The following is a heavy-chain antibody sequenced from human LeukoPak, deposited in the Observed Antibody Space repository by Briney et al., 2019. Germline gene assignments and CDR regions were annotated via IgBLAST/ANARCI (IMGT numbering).Heavy chain of an antibody. CDR3: AREPAIAARRGWRSYYYYYMDV. CDR1: GGTFSSYA. J-gene: IGHJ6*03. CDR2: IIPIFGTA. V-gene: IGHV1-69*05. D-gene: IGHD6-6*01. Sequence: SVKVSCKASGGTFSSYAISWVRQAPGQGLEWMGGIIPIFGTANYAQKFQGRVTITTDESTSTAYMELSSLRSEDTAAYYCAREPAIAARRGWRSYYYYYMDVWGKGTTVTVSS.